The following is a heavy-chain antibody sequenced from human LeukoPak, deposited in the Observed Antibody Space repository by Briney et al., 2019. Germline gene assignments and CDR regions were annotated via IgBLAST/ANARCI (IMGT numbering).Heavy chain of an antibody. CDR2: ISGDGTET. D-gene: IGHD4-11*01. J-gene: IGHJ4*02. V-gene: IGHV3-23*01. CDR1: GLIFRNYA. Sequence: PGGSLRLSCTASGLIFRNYAMTWVRQAPRKGLEWVSTISGDGTETFYADSVKGRFTISRDNSKNTHYLQMSSLRAEDTGIYYCAKGGHYSFLDYWGQGTLVTVSS. CDR3: AKGGHYSFLDY.